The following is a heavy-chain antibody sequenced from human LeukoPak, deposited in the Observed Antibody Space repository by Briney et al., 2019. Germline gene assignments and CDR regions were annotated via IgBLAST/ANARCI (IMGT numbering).Heavy chain of an antibody. CDR2: VRSETGGGTT. Sequence: PGGSPRLSCAASGFTFSNAWMSWVRQAPGKGLEWVSRVRSETGGGTTDYAAPVQGRFTISRDDSKNTLYLQMNSLETDDTAVYYCTTLSYAAAPTWGQGTLVTVSS. CDR3: TTLSYAAAPT. V-gene: IGHV3-15*01. CDR1: GFTFSNAW. J-gene: IGHJ5*02. D-gene: IGHD2-2*01.